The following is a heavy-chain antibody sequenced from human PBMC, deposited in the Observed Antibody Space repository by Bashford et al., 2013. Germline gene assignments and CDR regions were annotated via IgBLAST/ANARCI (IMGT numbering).Heavy chain of an antibody. CDR3: ARMIGNGSGSYRLLYYYYYGMDV. CDR1: GDSITTYY. Sequence: LSLTCTVSGDSITTYYWSWIRQPPRKGLEWIGYIYYSGSTNYNPSLKSRVTISVDTSKNQFSLKLSSVTAADTAVYYCARMIGNGSGSYRLLYYYYYGMDVWGQGTTVTVSS. V-gene: IGHV4-59*08. CDR2: IYYSGST. D-gene: IGHD3-10*01. J-gene: IGHJ6*02.